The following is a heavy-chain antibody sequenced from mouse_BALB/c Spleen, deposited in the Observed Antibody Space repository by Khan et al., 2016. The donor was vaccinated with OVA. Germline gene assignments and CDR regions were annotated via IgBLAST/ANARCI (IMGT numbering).Heavy chain of an antibody. CDR3: ARDEGYYYGDYFDD. J-gene: IGHJ2*01. CDR2: ISYDGKH. V-gene: IGHV3-6*02. D-gene: IGHD1-1*01. Sequence: EVQLQESGPGLVKPSQSLSLTCSVTGYLITSGCYWNWIRQFPGNKLEWMGHISYDGKHNYNPSPKNRISITRDPSKNQFFLRLNSVTPEDTATYYCARDEGYYYGDYFDDWGQGTTLTVSS. CDR1: GYLITSGCY.